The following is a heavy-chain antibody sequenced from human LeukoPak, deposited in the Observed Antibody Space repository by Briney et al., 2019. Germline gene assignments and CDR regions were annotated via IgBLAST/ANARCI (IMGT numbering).Heavy chain of an antibody. Sequence: AGTLRLSYAASGLTCSSHWMFRVRQAPGKGPEWVGSISQGGSVKNYVDSLKGRFTISRDNAKNSLSLQITNLRADDTAIYYCARGVPYGSTCHGDYWGRGTLVTASS. CDR2: ISQGGSVK. D-gene: IGHD6-13*01. CDR1: GLTCSSHW. CDR3: ARGVPYGSTCHGDY. V-gene: IGHV3-7*01. J-gene: IGHJ4*02.